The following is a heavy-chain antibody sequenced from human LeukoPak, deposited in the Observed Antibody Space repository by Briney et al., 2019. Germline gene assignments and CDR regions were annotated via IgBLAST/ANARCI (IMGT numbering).Heavy chain of an antibody. CDR1: GGSMSSYY. V-gene: IGHV4-59*12. D-gene: IGHD1-26*01. CDR2: IYYSGST. CDR3: ARAVWSVGAELWDYYYYYMDV. Sequence: KTSETLSLTCTVSGGSMSSYYWNWIRQPPGKGLEWIGYIYYSGSTNYNPSLKSRVTISVDTSKNQFSLKLSSVTAADTAVYYCARAVWSVGAELWDYYYYYMDVWGKGTTVTISS. J-gene: IGHJ6*03.